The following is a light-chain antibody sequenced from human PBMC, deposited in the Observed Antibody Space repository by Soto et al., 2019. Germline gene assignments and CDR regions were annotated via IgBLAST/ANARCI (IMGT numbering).Light chain of an antibody. CDR2: DAF. Sequence: EIVMAQSPATLSVSPGERATLSCRASQSVSSYLAWYQQKPGQAPRLLIYDAFNRATGVPARFRGSGSGTDITLTISSLQAEDVAVYYCQQYYSTPRTFGHGTKVDIK. V-gene: IGKV3D-15*01. CDR3: QQYYSTPRT. CDR1: QSVSSY. J-gene: IGKJ1*01.